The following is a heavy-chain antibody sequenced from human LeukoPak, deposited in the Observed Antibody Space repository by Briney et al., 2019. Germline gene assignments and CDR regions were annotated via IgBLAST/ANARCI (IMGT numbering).Heavy chain of an antibody. V-gene: IGHV1-69*13. D-gene: IGHD6-19*01. J-gene: IGHJ4*02. Sequence: ASVKVSCKASGGTFSSYAISWVRQAPGQGLEWMGGIIPIFGTANYAQKFQGRVTITADESTSTAYMELSSLRSEDTAVYHCASYSSGWYRFDYWGQGTLVTVSS. CDR3: ASYSSGWYRFDY. CDR1: GGTFSSYA. CDR2: IIPIFGTA.